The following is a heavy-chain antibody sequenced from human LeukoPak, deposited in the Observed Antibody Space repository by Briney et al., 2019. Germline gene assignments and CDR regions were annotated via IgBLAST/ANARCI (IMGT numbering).Heavy chain of an antibody. V-gene: IGHV4-61*02. CDR3: ARGYYYHR. Sequence: SETLSLTCTVSGSSVSSDNSYWNWIRQPAGKGLEWIGRIYADGSSTYNPSLKSRVTISVEAPKNQFSLRLSSLTAADTAVYYCARGYYYHRWGQGTLVTVSS. CDR1: GSSVSSDNSY. D-gene: IGHD3-22*01. J-gene: IGHJ4*02. CDR2: IYADGSS.